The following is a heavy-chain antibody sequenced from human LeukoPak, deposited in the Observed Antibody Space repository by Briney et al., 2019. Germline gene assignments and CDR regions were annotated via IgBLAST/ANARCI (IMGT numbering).Heavy chain of an antibody. CDR2: INQDGGQK. D-gene: IGHD4-17*01. CDR1: GFTFSSSW. V-gene: IGHV3-7*01. J-gene: IGHJ4*02. Sequence: GGSLRLSCAASGFTFSSSWMIWARQAPGKGLEWVVNINQDGGQKYYLDSVKGRFTISRDNADNSLYLQMDGLRAEDTAVYYCATNTRAYAVLLAYWGQGTLVTVSS. CDR3: ATNTRAYAVLLAY.